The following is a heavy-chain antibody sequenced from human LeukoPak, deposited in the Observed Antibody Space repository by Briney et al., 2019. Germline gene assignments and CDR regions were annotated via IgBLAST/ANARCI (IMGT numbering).Heavy chain of an antibody. CDR2: IYYSGST. Sequence: SQTLSLTCTASGGSMSSGGYYRSWIRQHPGKGLEWIGYIYYSGSTYYNPSLKSRVTISVDTSKNQFSLKLSSVTAADTAVYYCARGGHGMDVWGQGTTVTVSS. CDR1: GGSMSSGGYY. CDR3: ARGGHGMDV. V-gene: IGHV4-31*03. D-gene: IGHD1-26*01. J-gene: IGHJ6*02.